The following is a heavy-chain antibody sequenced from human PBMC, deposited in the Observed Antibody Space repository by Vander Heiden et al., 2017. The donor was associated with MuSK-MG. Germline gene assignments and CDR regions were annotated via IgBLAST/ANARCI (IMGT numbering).Heavy chain of an antibody. CDR1: GYTFTGYY. J-gene: IGHJ4*02. CDR3: ARAPAYDSSGYYYVFFDY. CDR2: INPNSGGT. Sequence: VPLVQSGAEVNKPGASVNVSCKASGYTFTGYYMHWVRQAPGQGIEWMGWINPNSGGTNYAQKFQGRGTMTRDTSISTAYRELSRLRSDETAVYYCARAPAYDSSGYYYVFFDYWGQGTLVTVSS. V-gene: IGHV1-2*02. D-gene: IGHD3-22*01.